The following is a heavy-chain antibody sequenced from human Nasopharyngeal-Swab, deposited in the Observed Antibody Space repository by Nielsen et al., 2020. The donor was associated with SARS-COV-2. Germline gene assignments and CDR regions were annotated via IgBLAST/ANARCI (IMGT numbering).Heavy chain of an antibody. V-gene: IGHV4-39*01. D-gene: IGHD3-16*01. J-gene: IGHJ3*02. CDR2: IYYSGIT. CDR3: ASYPLTFGGVWGSDAFDI. Sequence: WIRQPPGKGLEWIGSIYYSGITYYNPSLKSRVTISVDTSKNQFSLKLSSVTAADTAVYYCASYPLTFGGVWGSDAFDIWGQGTMVTVSS.